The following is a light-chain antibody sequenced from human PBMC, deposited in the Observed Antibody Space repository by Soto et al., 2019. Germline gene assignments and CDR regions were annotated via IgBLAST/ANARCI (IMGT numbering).Light chain of an antibody. CDR1: QSISVW. CDR2: DAS. J-gene: IGKJ1*01. V-gene: IGKV1-5*01. CDR3: QKYNSAPRT. Sequence: DIQMTKSPSTLTASVGDRVTITYRASQSISVWLAWYQQKAGKAPNLLIYDASNLETGVPSRFSGSGSGTDFTLTISSLQPEDVATYYCQKYNSAPRTFGQGTKVDIK.